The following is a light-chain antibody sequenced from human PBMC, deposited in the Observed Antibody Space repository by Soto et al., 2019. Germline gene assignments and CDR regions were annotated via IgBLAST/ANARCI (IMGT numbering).Light chain of an antibody. J-gene: IGKJ4*01. CDR3: QQFSSYPLT. CDR1: QSVSSSY. CDR2: DAS. V-gene: IGKV3-20*01. Sequence: EIVLTQSPGTLSLSAGGRASLSCRASQSVSSSYLAWYQQIPGQAPRLLINDASSRATGIPDRFSGGGSGTDFTLTISRLEPEDFAVYYCQQFSSYPLTFGGGTKVDIK.